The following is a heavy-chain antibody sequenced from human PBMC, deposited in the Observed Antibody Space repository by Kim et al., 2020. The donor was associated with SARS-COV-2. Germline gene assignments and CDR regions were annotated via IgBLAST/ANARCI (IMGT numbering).Heavy chain of an antibody. CDR3: ARTSYDFWSGLHFDY. Sequence: PSLESRVTISVDTSKNQFSLKLSSVTAADTAVYYCARTSYDFWSGLHFDYWGQGTLVTVSS. V-gene: IGHV4-30-2*05. J-gene: IGHJ4*02. D-gene: IGHD3-3*01.